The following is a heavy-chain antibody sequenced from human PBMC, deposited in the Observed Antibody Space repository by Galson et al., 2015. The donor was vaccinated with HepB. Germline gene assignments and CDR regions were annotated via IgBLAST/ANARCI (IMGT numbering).Heavy chain of an antibody. CDR3: AKDLVYCSSTSCYSPYFDY. CDR2: ISGSGGST. D-gene: IGHD2-2*02. CDR1: GFTFSSYA. J-gene: IGHJ4*02. V-gene: IGHV3-23*01. Sequence: SLRLSCAASGFTFSSYAMSWVRQAPGKGLGWVSAISGSGGSTYYADSVKGRFTISRDNSKNTLYLQMNSLRAEDTAVYYCAKDLVYCSSTSCYSPYFDYWGQGTLVTVSS.